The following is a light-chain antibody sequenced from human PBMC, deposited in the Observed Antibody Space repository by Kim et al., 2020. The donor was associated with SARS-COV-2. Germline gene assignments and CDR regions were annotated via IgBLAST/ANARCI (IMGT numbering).Light chain of an antibody. CDR2: KDS. CDR1: ALAKKY. CDR3: YSAADNNLRV. V-gene: IGLV3-27*01. Sequence: SSELTQPSSVSVSPGQTAWITCSGDALAKKYVRWFQQKPGQAPVVVIYKDSERPSGIPERFSGSSSGTTVTLTISGAQVEDEADYYCYSAADNNLRVFGGGTQLTVL. J-gene: IGLJ2*01.